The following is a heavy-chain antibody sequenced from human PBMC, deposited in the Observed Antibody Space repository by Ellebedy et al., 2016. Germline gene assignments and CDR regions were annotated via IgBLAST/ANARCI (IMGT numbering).Heavy chain of an antibody. CDR3: ARVPIKDRDGYNHY. D-gene: IGHD5-24*01. J-gene: IGHJ4*02. V-gene: IGHV1-69*13. CDR2: IIPIFGTA. Sequence: SVKVSXXASGGTFSSYAISWVRQAPGQGLEWMGGIIPIFGTANYAQKFQGRVTITADESTSTAYMELSSLRSEDTAVYYCARVPIKDRDGYNHYWGQGTLVTVSS. CDR1: GGTFSSYA.